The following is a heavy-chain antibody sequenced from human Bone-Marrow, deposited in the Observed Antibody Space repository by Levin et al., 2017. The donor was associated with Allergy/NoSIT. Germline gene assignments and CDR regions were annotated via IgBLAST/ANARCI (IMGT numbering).Heavy chain of an antibody. D-gene: IGHD3-10*01. CDR1: GFPFIKYG. CDR2: INQDGGDK. J-gene: IGHJ6*02. V-gene: IGHV3-7*01. CDR3: ARDVEVRGVTIRTYYYYGLDV. Sequence: QRGESLKISCVASGFPFIKYGRSGVGQAPGRGRRWVANINQDGGDKNYVDSVKGRFPISRDNAKNSLSLQMTNLRAEDTAVYFCARDVEVRGVTIRTYYYYGLDVWGQGTTVTVSS.